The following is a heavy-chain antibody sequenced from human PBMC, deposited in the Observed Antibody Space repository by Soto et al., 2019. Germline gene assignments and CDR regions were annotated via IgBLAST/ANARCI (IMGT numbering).Heavy chain of an antibody. Sequence: ASVKVSCKVSGYTLTELSMHWVRQAPGKGLEWMGGFDPEDGETIYAQKFQGRVTMTEDTSTDTAHMELSSLRSEDTAVYYCATTWGGRYIPLFDYLGQGTLVTVSS. CDR1: GYTLTELS. CDR3: ATTWGGRYIPLFDY. J-gene: IGHJ4*02. D-gene: IGHD1-26*01. V-gene: IGHV1-24*01. CDR2: FDPEDGET.